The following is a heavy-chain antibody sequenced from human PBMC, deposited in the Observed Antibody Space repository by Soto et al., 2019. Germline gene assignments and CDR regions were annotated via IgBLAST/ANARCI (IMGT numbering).Heavy chain of an antibody. J-gene: IGHJ4*02. CDR3: AKDLAGVGATPKAY. CDR1: EFTFRSYA. D-gene: IGHD1-26*01. CDR2: ISGSGGST. V-gene: IGHV3-23*01. Sequence: GGPLGLSCAASEFTFRSYAMSWVRQAPGKGLEWVSAISGSGGSTYYADSVKGRFTISRDNSKNTLYLQMNSLRAEDTAVYYCAKDLAGVGATPKAYWGQGTLVTVSS.